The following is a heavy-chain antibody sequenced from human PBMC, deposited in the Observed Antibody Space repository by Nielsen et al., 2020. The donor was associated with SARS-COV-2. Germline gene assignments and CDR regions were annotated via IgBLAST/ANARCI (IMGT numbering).Heavy chain of an antibody. CDR1: GFTFGKYG. CDR2: IRGAGTST. Sequence: GESLKISCAASGFTFGKYGMSWVRQAPGKGLDWVSAIRGAGTSTYYADSVKGRFTISRDNSNNILYLQINNLRAEDTAVYYCARRLEGRKGYHPDETHYWHYAMDVWGQGTTVSVSS. J-gene: IGHJ6*02. CDR3: ARRLEGRKGYHPDETHYWHYAMDV. D-gene: IGHD2-8*02. V-gene: IGHV3-23*01.